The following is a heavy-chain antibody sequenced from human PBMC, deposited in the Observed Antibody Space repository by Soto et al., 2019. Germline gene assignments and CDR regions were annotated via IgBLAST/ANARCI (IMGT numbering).Heavy chain of an antibody. CDR3: VKGLYVWGVTGDY. V-gene: IGHV3-23*01. Sequence: EVQLLESGGGLAQPGGSLRVSCAASGFPFSDYAMSWVRQAPGKGLEWVSIITATDGSTYYADSVKGRFTISRDDANNTLHLQMNSLRVEDTAVYYCVKGLYVWGVTGDYWGQGTLVTVSS. J-gene: IGHJ4*02. CDR2: ITATDGST. D-gene: IGHD3-16*01. CDR1: GFPFSDYA.